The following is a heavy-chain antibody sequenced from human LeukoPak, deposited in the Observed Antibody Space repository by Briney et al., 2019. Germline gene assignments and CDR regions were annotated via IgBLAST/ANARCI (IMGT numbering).Heavy chain of an antibody. CDR3: ARTYYDILAGYNPYFDY. V-gene: IGHV3-21*01. D-gene: IGHD3-9*01. CDR2: ITASSTAI. Sequence: PGGSLRLSCAASGFTFNTYTMNWVRQAPGEGLEWVSSITASSTAIYSADSVKGRFTISRDNAKNFLYLQMNSLRAEDTAVYYCARTYYDILAGYNPYFDYWGQGILVTVSS. CDR1: GFTFNTYT. J-gene: IGHJ4*02.